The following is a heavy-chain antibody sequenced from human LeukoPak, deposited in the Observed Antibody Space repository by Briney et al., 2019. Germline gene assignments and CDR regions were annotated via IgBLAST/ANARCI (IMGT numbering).Heavy chain of an antibody. V-gene: IGHV4-4*07. CDR2: IYTSGST. CDR1: GGSISSYY. D-gene: IGHD2-2*01. J-gene: IGHJ6*02. Sequence: SETLSLTCTVFGGSISSYYWSWIRQPAGKGLEWIGRIYTSGSTNYNPSLKSRVTMSVDTSKNQFSLKLSSVTAADTAVYYCAREVVSRVPTYYYYGMDVWGQGTTVTVSS. CDR3: AREVVSRVPTYYYYGMDV.